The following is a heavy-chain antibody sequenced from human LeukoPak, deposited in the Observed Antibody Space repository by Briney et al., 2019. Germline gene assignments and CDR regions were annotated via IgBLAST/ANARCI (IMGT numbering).Heavy chain of an antibody. CDR3: ARDGDRGVHEIGGIY. D-gene: IGHD3-10*01. Sequence: SETLSLTCTVSGGSISSSSYYWGWIRQPPGKGLEWIGSIYYSGSTYYNPSLKSRVTISVDTSKDQFSLKLSSVTAADTAVYYCARDGDRGVHEIGGIYWGQGTLVTVSS. J-gene: IGHJ4*02. CDR1: GGSISSSSYY. CDR2: IYYSGST. V-gene: IGHV4-39*07.